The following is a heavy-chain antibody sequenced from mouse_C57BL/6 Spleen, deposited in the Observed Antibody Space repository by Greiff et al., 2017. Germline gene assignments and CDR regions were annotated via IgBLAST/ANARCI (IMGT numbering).Heavy chain of an antibody. CDR2: IDPETGGT. J-gene: IGHJ4*01. Sequence: VQLQQSGAELVRPGASVTLSCKASGYTFTDYEMHWVKQTPVHGLEWIGAIDPETGGTAYNQKFKGKAILTADNSSSTAYMELRSLTSEDSAVYYCTRGNIDGNYEDYAMDYWGQGTSVTVSS. V-gene: IGHV1-15*01. D-gene: IGHD2-1*01. CDR1: GYTFTDYE. CDR3: TRGNIDGNYEDYAMDY.